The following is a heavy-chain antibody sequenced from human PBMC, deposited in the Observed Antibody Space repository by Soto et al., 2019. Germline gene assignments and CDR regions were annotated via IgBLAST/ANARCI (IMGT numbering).Heavy chain of an antibody. CDR2: IVVGSGNT. CDR1: GFTFTSSA. J-gene: IGHJ6*02. V-gene: IGHV1-58*02. CDR3: AAQGPYYYGSGSLYYYGMDV. Sequence: QMQLVQSGPEVKKPGTSVKVSCKASGFTFTSSAMQWVRQARGQRLEWIGWIVVGSGNTNYAQKFQERVTITRDMSTSTDYMELSSLRSEETAVYYCAAQGPYYYGSGSLYYYGMDVWGQGTTVTVSS. D-gene: IGHD3-10*01.